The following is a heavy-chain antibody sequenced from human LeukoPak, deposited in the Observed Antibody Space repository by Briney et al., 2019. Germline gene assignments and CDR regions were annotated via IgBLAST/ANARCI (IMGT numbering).Heavy chain of an antibody. J-gene: IGHJ3*02. CDR2: ISYDGSNK. CDR1: GFTFSSYA. V-gene: IGHV3-30-3*01. D-gene: IGHD3-10*01. CDR3: ASGGWYYYGSGEGDI. Sequence: PGGSLRLSCAASGFTFSSYAMHWVRQAPGKGLEWVAVISYDGSNKYYADSVKGRFTISRDNSKNTLYLQMNSLRAEDTAVYYCASGGWYYYGSGEGDIWGQGTMVTVSS.